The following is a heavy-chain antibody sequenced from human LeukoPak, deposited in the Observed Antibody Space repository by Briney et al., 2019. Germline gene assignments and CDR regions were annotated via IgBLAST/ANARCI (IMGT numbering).Heavy chain of an antibody. CDR2: ISYDGSNK. CDR1: GFTFSTYG. D-gene: IGHD5-18*01. CDR3: AKSGQLWLSSHDH. J-gene: IGHJ4*02. V-gene: IGHV3-30*18. Sequence: PGGSLRLSCAASGFTFSTYGMHWVRQAPGKGLEWVAVISYDGSNKYYAESVKGRFTISRDNSKNTVYLQMNSLRAEDTAVYYCAKSGQLWLSSHDHWGQGTLVTVSS.